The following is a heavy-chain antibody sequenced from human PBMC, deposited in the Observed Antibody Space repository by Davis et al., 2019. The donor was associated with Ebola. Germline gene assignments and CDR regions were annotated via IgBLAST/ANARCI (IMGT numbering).Heavy chain of an antibody. CDR2: ISNDGSST. D-gene: IGHD6-19*01. J-gene: IGHJ4*02. Sequence: HTGGSLRLSCAASGFSFSTFWMHWVRHAPGKGLVWVSRISNDGSSTYYADSVKGRFTISRDNAKNTLYLQMNSLRAEDTAVYYCADSWLPTSHWGQGTLVTVSS. CDR3: ADSWLPTSH. V-gene: IGHV3-74*01. CDR1: GFSFSTFW.